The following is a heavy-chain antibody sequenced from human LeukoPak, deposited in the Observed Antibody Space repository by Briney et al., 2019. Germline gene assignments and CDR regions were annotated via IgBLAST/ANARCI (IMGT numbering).Heavy chain of an antibody. CDR3: ARDESFYGSGRYY. CDR2: IYSGGST. D-gene: IGHD3-10*01. CDR1: GFTVSSNY. Sequence: GGSLRLSCAASGFTVSSNYMSWVRQAPGKGLEWVSVIYSGGSTYYADSVKGRFTTPRDNSKNTLYLQMNSLRAEDTAVYYCARDESFYGSGRYYWGQGTLVTVSS. J-gene: IGHJ4*02. V-gene: IGHV3-53*01.